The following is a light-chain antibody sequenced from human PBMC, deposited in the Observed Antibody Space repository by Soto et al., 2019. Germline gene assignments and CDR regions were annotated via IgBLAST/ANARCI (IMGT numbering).Light chain of an antibody. V-gene: IGLV1-47*02. J-gene: IGLJ2*01. CDR2: SNN. CDR3: AAWDDSSVVL. Sequence: QSVLTQPPSASGTPGQRGTISCSGSSSNIGSNYVYWYQQLPGTAPKLLIYSNNQRPSGVPDRFSGSKSGTSASLAISGLRSEDEADYYCAAWDDSSVVLFGGGTKLTVL. CDR1: SSNIGSNY.